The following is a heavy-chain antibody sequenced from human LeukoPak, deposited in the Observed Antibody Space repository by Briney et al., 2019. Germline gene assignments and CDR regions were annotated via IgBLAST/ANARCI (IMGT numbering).Heavy chain of an antibody. V-gene: IGHV3-7*01. CDR2: INHNGNVN. CDR1: GFTFSSYW. D-gene: IGHD6-13*01. Sequence: GGSLRLSCAASGFTFSSYWMNWARQAPGKGLEWVASINHNGNVNYYVDSVKGRFTISRDNAKNSLYLQMNSLRAEDTAVYYCARGAADYFDYWGQGTLVTVSS. J-gene: IGHJ4*02. CDR3: ARGAADYFDY.